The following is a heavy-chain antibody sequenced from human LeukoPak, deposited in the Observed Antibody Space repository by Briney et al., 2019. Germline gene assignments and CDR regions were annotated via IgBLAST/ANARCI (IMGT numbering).Heavy chain of an antibody. V-gene: IGHV3-48*03. CDR2: ISSSGSTI. CDR1: GFTLRSSD. CDR3: AELGITMIGGV. Sequence: PGGSLRLSCAASGFTLRSSDMNWVRQAPGKGLEWVSYISSSGSTIYYADSVKGRFTISRDNAKNSLYLQMNSLRAEDTAVYYCAELGITMIGGVWGKGTTVTISS. D-gene: IGHD3-10*02. J-gene: IGHJ6*04.